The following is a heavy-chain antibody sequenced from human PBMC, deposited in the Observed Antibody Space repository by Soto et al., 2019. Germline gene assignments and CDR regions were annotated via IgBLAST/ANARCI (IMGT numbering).Heavy chain of an antibody. V-gene: IGHV3-30*18. CDR3: AKEGQYYDILTGYRSYYGMDV. CDR1: GFTFSSYG. CDR2: ISYDGSNK. J-gene: IGHJ6*02. D-gene: IGHD3-9*01. Sequence: QVQLVESGGGVVQPGRSLRLSCAASGFTFSSYGMHWVRQAPGKGLEWVAVISYDGSNKYYADSVKGRFTISRDNSKNXLXLKXNSLRAEDTAVYYCAKEGQYYDILTGYRSYYGMDVWGQGTTVTVSS.